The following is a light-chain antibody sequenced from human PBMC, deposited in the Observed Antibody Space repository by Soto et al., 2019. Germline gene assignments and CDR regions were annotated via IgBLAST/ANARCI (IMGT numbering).Light chain of an antibody. V-gene: IGKV3-20*01. CDR1: QSVPSNF. CDR3: QQDDSSWT. Sequence: EIVWTQSPGTLSLSPGERATLSCRASQSVPSNFLAWYQQKPGQAPILLIYGVSRRATGIPDRFSGSGSGTDFTLTIRRLEPEDFAVYYCQQDDSSWTFGQGTKVEIK. J-gene: IGKJ1*01. CDR2: GVS.